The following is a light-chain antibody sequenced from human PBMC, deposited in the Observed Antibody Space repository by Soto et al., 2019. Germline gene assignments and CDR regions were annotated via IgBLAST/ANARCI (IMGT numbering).Light chain of an antibody. V-gene: IGLV2-14*01. J-gene: IGLJ1*01. CDR3: SSYTSSSTAV. Sequence: QSVLTQPASVSGSPGQSIAISCTGTSSDIGSYDYVSWYQQHPGKAPKLMIYDVSNRPSGVSNRFSGSKSGNTASLTISGLQAEDEADYYCSSYTSSSTAVFGTGTQLTVL. CDR1: SSDIGSYDY. CDR2: DVS.